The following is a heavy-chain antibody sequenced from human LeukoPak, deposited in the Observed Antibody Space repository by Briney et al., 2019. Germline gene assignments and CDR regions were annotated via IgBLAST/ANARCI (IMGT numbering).Heavy chain of an antibody. V-gene: IGHV3-48*03. Sequence: GGSLRLSCAASGFTFSSYEMNWVRQAPGKGLEWVSYISSSGSTIYYADSVKGRFTISRDNAKNSLYLQMNRLRAEDTAVYYCAREKQLERLAFGKEGSAFDYWGQGTLVTVSS. CDR1: GFTFSSYE. CDR2: ISSSGSTI. CDR3: AREKQLERLAFGKEGSAFDY. D-gene: IGHD1-1*01. J-gene: IGHJ4*02.